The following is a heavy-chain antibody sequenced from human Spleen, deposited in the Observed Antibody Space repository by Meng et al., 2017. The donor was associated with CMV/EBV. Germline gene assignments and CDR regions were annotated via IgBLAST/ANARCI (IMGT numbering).Heavy chain of an antibody. CDR2: VRYDGSDK. CDR3: AKVGYCSGGSCYPYN. Sequence: GGSLRLSCAASGFLFNEFGMHWVRQAPGKGLEWVAFVRYDGSDKYYADSVKGRFTISRDNSKNTLYLQMNSLRAEDTAVYYCAKVGYCSGGSCYPYNWGQGTLVTVSS. J-gene: IGHJ4*02. D-gene: IGHD2-15*01. CDR1: GFLFNEFG. V-gene: IGHV3-30*02.